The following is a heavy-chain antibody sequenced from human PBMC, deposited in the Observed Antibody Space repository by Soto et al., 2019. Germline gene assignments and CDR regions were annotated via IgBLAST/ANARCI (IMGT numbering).Heavy chain of an antibody. Sequence: EVQLVESGGGLVKPGGSLRLSCAASGFTFSNAWMSWVRQAPGKGLEWVGRIKSKTDGGTTDYAAPVKGRFTISRDDSKNTLYLQMNSLKTEDTAVYYCTTAQMGLAQGAFDIWGQGTMFTVSS. CDR2: IKSKTDGGTT. J-gene: IGHJ3*02. CDR3: TTAQMGLAQGAFDI. CDR1: GFTFSNAW. V-gene: IGHV3-15*01.